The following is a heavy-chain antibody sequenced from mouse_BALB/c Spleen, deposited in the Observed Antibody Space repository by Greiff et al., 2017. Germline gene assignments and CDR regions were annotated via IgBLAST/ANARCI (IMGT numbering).Heavy chain of an antibody. CDR1: GFTFTTYA. Sequence: EVKLMESGGGLVQPKGSLKLSCAASGFTFTTYAMNWVRQAPGKGLEWVARIRSKSNNYATYYADSVKDRFTISRDDSQSMLYLQMNNLKTEDTAMDYCVTTPAMDYWGQGTSVTVSS. D-gene: IGHD1-1*01. CDR3: VTTPAMDY. V-gene: IGHV10-1*02. CDR2: IRSKSNNYAT. J-gene: IGHJ4*01.